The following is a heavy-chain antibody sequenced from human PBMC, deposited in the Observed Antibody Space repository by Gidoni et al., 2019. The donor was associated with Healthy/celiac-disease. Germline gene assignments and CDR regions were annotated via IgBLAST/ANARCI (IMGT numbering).Heavy chain of an antibody. J-gene: IGHJ4*02. Sequence: QVQLQESGPGLVKPSETLSLTCTVSGGSISSYYWSWIRQPAGKGLEWIGRIYTSGSTNYNPSLKSRVTMSVDTSKNQFSLKLSSVTAADTAVYYCAASGGLRGWLSVFDYWGQGTLVTVSS. D-gene: IGHD6-19*01. CDR2: IYTSGST. CDR3: AASGGLRGWLSVFDY. V-gene: IGHV4-4*07. CDR1: GGSISSYY.